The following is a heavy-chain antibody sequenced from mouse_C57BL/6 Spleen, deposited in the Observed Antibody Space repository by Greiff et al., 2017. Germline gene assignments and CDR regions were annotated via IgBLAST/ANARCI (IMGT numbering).Heavy chain of an antibody. CDR2: IYPGSGST. V-gene: IGHV1-55*01. D-gene: IGHD1-1*01. J-gene: IGHJ4*01. Sequence: QVQLKQSGAELVKPGASVKMSCKASGYTFTSYWITWVKQRPGQGLEWIGDIYPGSGSTNYNEKFKSKATLTVDTSSSTAYMQLSSLTSEDSAVYYCAREGAITTVVANYAMDYWGQGTSVTVSS. CDR1: GYTFTSYW. CDR3: AREGAITTVVANYAMDY.